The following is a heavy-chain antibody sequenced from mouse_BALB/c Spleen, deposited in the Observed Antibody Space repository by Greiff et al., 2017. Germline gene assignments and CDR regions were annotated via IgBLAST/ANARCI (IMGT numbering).Heavy chain of an antibody. CDR3: ARGNGFLDY. V-gene: IGHV5-6*01. CDR1: GFTFSSYG. CDR2: ISSGGSYT. J-gene: IGHJ2*01. Sequence: EVQLVESGGDLVKPGGSLKLSCAASGFTFSSYGMSWVRQTPDKRLEWVATISSGGSYTYYPDCVKGRFTISRDNAKNTLYLQMSSLKSEDTAMYYCARGNGFLDYWGQGTTLTVSS. D-gene: IGHD1-1*01.